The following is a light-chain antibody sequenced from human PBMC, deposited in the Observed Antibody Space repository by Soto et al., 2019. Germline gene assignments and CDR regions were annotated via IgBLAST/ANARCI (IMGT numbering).Light chain of an antibody. CDR2: ASS. V-gene: IGKV1-6*01. Sequence: AIQMTQSPYSLSASVGDRVTITCRARQGIRDDLGWFQQKPGKAPKLLIYASSRLQGGVPSRFSGSGSGTDFALTISSLQPEDFATYYCLRDDEFPYTFGQMTKLEIK. CDR3: LRDDEFPYT. J-gene: IGKJ2*01. CDR1: QGIRDD.